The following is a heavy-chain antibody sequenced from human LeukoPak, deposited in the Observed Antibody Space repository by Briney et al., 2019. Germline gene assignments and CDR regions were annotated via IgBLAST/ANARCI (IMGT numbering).Heavy chain of an antibody. V-gene: IGHV3-7*01. J-gene: IGHJ4*02. CDR3: ARVRRSSYSYGYTFDY. CDR2: IKQDGSEK. D-gene: IGHD5-18*01. Sequence: PGGSLRLSCAASGFTFSSYWMSWVRQAPGKGLEWVANIKQDGSEKYYVDSVKGRFTISRDNAKNSLYLQMNSLRAEDTAVYYCARVRRSSYSYGYTFDYWGKGPLVTVSS. CDR1: GFTFSSYW.